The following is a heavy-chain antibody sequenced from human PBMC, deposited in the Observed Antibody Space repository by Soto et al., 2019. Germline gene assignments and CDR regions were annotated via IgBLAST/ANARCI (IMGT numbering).Heavy chain of an antibody. Sequence: QVQLVQSGDEVKKPGASVKVSCKASGYIFVNYGIAWVRQAPRQGLEWMGWISPYTGNTHSASKVQGRLTITTNTSTRTAYMDLGSLTSDDTAVYYCVMVDNYVTPTPQDVWGQGTTVTVSS. J-gene: IGHJ6*02. D-gene: IGHD3-16*01. CDR1: GYIFVNYG. V-gene: IGHV1-18*01. CDR2: ISPYTGNT. CDR3: VMVDNYVTPTPQDV.